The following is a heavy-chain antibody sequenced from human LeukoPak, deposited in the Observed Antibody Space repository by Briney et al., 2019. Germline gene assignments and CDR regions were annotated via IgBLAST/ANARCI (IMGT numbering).Heavy chain of an antibody. Sequence: GESLRLSCAPSGFNFGGFWMNWVRQAPGKGLEWVANINGDGSVKNYGASVRGRFTISRDNSKNSLYLQMNSLRADDTAVYYCARNFGCEQLDYWGQGTLVAVS. D-gene: IGHD1-1*01. J-gene: IGHJ4*02. CDR2: INGDGSVK. CDR3: ARNFGCEQLDY. CDR1: GFNFGGFW. V-gene: IGHV3-7*01.